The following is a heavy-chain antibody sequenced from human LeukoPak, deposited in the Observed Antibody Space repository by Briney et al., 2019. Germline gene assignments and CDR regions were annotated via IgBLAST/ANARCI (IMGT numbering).Heavy chain of an antibody. CDR2: MNPKRGDT. J-gene: IGHJ4*02. CDR1: GYTFTDYY. V-gene: IGHV1-2*02. Sequence: ASVKVSCKASGYTFTDYYIHWVRQAPGQGLEWMAWMNPKRGDTSYAQKFQGRVTMTRDMSTSTVYMELSSLRSEDTAVYYCARDQGYDSSGYYYYQFDYWGQGTLVTVSS. D-gene: IGHD3-22*01. CDR3: ARDQGYDSSGYYYYQFDY.